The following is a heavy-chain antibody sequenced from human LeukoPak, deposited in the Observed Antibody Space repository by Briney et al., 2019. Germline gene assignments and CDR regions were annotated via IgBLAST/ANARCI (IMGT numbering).Heavy chain of an antibody. J-gene: IGHJ4*02. CDR3: AKDTMHYYGSGSYTSD. Sequence: GGSLRLSCAASGFTFSSYAMSWVRQAPGKGLEWVSAISGSGGSTYYADSVKGRFTISRDNSKNTLYLQINSLRAEDTAVYYCAKDTMHYYGSGSYTSDWGQGTLVTVSS. V-gene: IGHV3-23*01. D-gene: IGHD3-10*01. CDR1: GFTFSSYA. CDR2: ISGSGGST.